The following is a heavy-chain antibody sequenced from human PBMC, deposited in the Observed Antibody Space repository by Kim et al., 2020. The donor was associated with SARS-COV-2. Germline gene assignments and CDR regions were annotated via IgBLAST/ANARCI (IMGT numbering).Heavy chain of an antibody. CDR1: GFTFSSYA. J-gene: IGHJ5*02. D-gene: IGHD3-10*01. Sequence: GGSLRLSCAASGFTFSSYAMSWVRQAPGKGLEWVSAISGSGGSTYYADSVKGRFTISRDNSKNTLYLQMNSLRAEDTAVYYCAKLIGDSMVRGVPRPVNWFDPWGQGTLVTVSS. CDR3: AKLIGDSMVRGVPRPVNWFDP. CDR2: ISGSGGST. V-gene: IGHV3-23*01.